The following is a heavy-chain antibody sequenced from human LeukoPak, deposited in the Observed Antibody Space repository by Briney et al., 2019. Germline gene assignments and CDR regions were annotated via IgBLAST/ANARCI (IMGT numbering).Heavy chain of an antibody. Sequence: GGSLRLSCAASGFTFSSYSMNWVRQAPGKGLEWVSVISGSSGSIYYADSVKVRFTISRDNSKNTLFLQMNGLGAEDTAIYYCAKYGDTHIITGAGHFDYWGQGTLVTVSS. D-gene: IGHD4-17*01. CDR3: AKYGDTHIITGAGHFDY. V-gene: IGHV3-23*01. J-gene: IGHJ4*02. CDR1: GFTFSSYS. CDR2: ISGSSGSI.